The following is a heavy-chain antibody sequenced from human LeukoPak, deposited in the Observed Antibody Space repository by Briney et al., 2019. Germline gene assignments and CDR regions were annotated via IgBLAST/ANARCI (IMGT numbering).Heavy chain of an antibody. Sequence: QPGGTLRLSCAASGFIFSRYGMSWVRQAPGKGLEWVSAISGSGGTSYYADSVKGRFTISRDNSKNTLYLQMNSLRAEDTAVYYXXXXXXXXGYCSSTSCYGAFDYWGQGTLVTVSS. CDR2: ISGSGGTS. CDR3: XXXXXXXGYCSSTSCYGAFDY. V-gene: IGHV3-23*01. J-gene: IGHJ4*02. D-gene: IGHD2-2*01. CDR1: GFIFSRYG.